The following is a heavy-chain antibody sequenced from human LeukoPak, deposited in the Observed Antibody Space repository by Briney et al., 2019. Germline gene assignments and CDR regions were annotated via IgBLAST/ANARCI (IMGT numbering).Heavy chain of an antibody. CDR2: INWNGGNA. D-gene: IGHD5-18*01. Sequence: GGSLRLSCAASGFTVSSNYMSWVRQAPGKGLEWVSGINWNGGNAGYADSVKGRFTISRDNTKNSLYLQMNSLRAEDTALYYCARDSERGYSYGYPYFDYWGQGTLVTVSS. CDR1: GFTVSSNY. CDR3: ARDSERGYSYGYPYFDY. J-gene: IGHJ4*02. V-gene: IGHV3-20*04.